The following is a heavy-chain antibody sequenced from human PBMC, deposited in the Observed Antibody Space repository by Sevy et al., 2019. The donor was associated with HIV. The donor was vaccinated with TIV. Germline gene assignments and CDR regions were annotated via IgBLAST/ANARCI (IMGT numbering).Heavy chain of an antibody. J-gene: IGHJ3*02. Sequence: GGSLRLSCAASGFTFSSYEMNWVRQAPGKGLEWVSYISSSGSTIYYADSVKGRFTISRDNAKNSLYLQMNSLRAEDTAVYYCARRKMATITSDAFDIWGQGTMVTVSS. CDR3: ARRKMATITSDAFDI. CDR2: ISSSGSTI. V-gene: IGHV3-48*03. CDR1: GFTFSSYE. D-gene: IGHD5-12*01.